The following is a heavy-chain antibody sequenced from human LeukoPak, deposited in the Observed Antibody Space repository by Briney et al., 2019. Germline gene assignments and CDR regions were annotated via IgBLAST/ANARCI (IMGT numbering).Heavy chain of an antibody. D-gene: IGHD2-21*02. CDR2: IYYSGST. V-gene: IGHV4-39*07. J-gene: IGHJ6*02. CDR1: GGSISSSSYY. CDR3: ARDLAYCGGDCYWAYYYYGMDV. Sequence: PSETLSLTCTVSGGSISSSSYYWGWIRQPPGKGLEWIGSIYYSGSTYYNPSLKSRVTISVDTSKNQFSLKLSSVTAADTAVYYCARDLAYCGGDCYWAYYYYGMDVWGQGTTVTVSS.